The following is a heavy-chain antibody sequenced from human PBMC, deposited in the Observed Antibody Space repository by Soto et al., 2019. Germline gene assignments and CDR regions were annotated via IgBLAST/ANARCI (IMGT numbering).Heavy chain of an antibody. J-gene: IGHJ4*02. Sequence: VGSLRLSCAASGFTFSNYAMSWVRQAPGKGLEWVSLISATGGGTYYADSVKGRFTISRDNSHNTLYLQVHSLTAEDTAVYYCAKDRRAGGNSAFYFDFWGQGAQVTVSS. CDR2: ISATGGGT. CDR1: GFTFSNYA. D-gene: IGHD3-16*01. CDR3: AKDRRAGGNSAFYFDF. V-gene: IGHV3-23*01.